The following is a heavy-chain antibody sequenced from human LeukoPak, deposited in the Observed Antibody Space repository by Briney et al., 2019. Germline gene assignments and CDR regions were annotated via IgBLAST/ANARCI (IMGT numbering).Heavy chain of an antibody. Sequence: GGSLRLSCAASGFTFSSYSMNWVRQAPGKGLEWVSSISSSSSYIYYADPVKGRFTISRDNAKNSLYLQMNSLRAEDTAVYYCARDGYSGSYYDYWGQGTLVTVSS. CDR1: GFTFSSYS. CDR2: ISSSSSYI. D-gene: IGHD1-26*01. V-gene: IGHV3-21*01. J-gene: IGHJ4*02. CDR3: ARDGYSGSYYDY.